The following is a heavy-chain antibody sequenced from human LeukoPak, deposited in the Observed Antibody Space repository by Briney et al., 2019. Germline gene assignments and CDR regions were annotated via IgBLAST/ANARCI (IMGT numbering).Heavy chain of an antibody. Sequence: GGSLRLSCAASGFTFSSYEMHWVRQAPGKGLEWVSYISSSGSTIYYADSVKGRFTISRDNSKNTLYLQMNSLRAEDTAVYYCARDQRDLYYMDVWGKGTTVTISS. D-gene: IGHD1-1*01. J-gene: IGHJ6*03. V-gene: IGHV3-48*03. CDR1: GFTFSSYE. CDR2: ISSSGSTI. CDR3: ARDQRDLYYMDV.